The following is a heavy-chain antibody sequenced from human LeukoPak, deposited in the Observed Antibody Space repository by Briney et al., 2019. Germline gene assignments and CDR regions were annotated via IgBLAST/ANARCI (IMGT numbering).Heavy chain of an antibody. D-gene: IGHD1-26*01. CDR2: INYSGTT. CDR1: GGSFNGYY. V-gene: IGHV4-34*01. Sequence: PSETLSLTCAVYGGSFNGYYWSWIRQPPGKGLQWIGEINYSGTTDYNPSLESQVTISANTPQNQVSLKLKSVTAADTAVYYCARGRKLVRGTWRPFDVWGQGTMVTVSS. CDR3: ARGRKLVRGTWRPFDV. J-gene: IGHJ3*01.